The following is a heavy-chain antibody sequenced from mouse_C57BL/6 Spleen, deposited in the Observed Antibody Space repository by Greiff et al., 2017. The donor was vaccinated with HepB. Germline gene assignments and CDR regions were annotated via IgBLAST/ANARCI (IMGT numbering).Heavy chain of an antibody. V-gene: IGHV1-82*01. D-gene: IGHD1-1*01. CDR3: ARESYYYYGSSRYYYAMDY. CDR1: GYAFSSSW. Sequence: QVQLKESGPELVKPGASVKISCKASGYAFSSSWMNWVKQRPGKGLEWIGRIYPGDGDTNYNGKFKGKATLTADKSSSTAYMQLSSLTSEDSAVYFCARESYYYYGSSRYYYAMDYWGQGTSVTVSS. J-gene: IGHJ4*01. CDR2: IYPGDGDT.